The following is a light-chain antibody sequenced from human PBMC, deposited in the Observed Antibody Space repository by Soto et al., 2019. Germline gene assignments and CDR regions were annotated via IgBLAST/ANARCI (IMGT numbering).Light chain of an antibody. CDR3: QQYNKWTYT. CDR2: RAS. CDR1: QHVSSN. J-gene: IGKJ2*01. Sequence: EIVMTQSPATLSVSPGGSATLSCRASQHVSSNLAWYRQKPGQAPTLLIYRASTRATGIPATFSGSGSGTELTLTISSLESEDFAVYYCQQYNKWTYTFGQGTKLEI. V-gene: IGKV3-15*01.